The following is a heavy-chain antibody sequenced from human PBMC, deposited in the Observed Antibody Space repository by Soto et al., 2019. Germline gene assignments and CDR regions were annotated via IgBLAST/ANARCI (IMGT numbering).Heavy chain of an antibody. V-gene: IGHV6-1*01. J-gene: IGHJ6*02. D-gene: IGHD5-18*01. CDR2: TYYRSKWYN. CDR1: GDSVSSNSAA. CDR3: ARNSFINRGYSYDYGMDV. Sequence: SQTLSLTCAISGDSVSSNSAAWNWIRQSPSRGLEWLGRTYYRSKWYNDYAVSVKSRITINPDTSKNQFSLQLNSVTPEDTAVYYCARNSFINRGYSYDYGMDVWGQGTTVTVSS.